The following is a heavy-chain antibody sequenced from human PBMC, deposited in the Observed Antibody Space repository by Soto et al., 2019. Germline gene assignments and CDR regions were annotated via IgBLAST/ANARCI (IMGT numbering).Heavy chain of an antibody. CDR2: FDPEDGET. CDR3: ATAKSAVKWELLHIYWFDP. Sequence: GASVKVSCKASGYTFTGYAMHWVRQAPGQRLEWMGGFDPEDGETIYAQKFQGRVTMTEDTSTDTAYMELSSLRSEDTAVYYCATAKSAVKWELLHIYWFDPWGQGTLVTVSS. V-gene: IGHV1-24*01. D-gene: IGHD1-26*01. CDR1: GYTFTGYA. J-gene: IGHJ5*02.